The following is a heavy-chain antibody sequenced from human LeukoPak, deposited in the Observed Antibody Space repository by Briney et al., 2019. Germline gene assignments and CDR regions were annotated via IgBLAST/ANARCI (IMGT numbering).Heavy chain of an antibody. V-gene: IGHV1-18*01. Sequence: ASVKASCKASGYTFTNNGISWVRQAPGQGLEWMGWISAYNGDTNYAQKFQGRVSMTTDTSTSTAYLEVRSLRSDDTAVYYCARELAFYFDTIGYFYFDYWGQGTLVTVSS. CDR1: GYTFTNNG. CDR2: ISAYNGDT. CDR3: ARELAFYFDTIGYFYFDY. J-gene: IGHJ4*02. D-gene: IGHD3-22*01.